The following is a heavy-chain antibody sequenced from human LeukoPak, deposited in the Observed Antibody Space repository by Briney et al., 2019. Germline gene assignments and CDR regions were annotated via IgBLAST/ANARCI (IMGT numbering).Heavy chain of an antibody. CDR2: IYYSGST. Sequence: SETLSLTCTVSGGSISSTGYYWGWIRPPPGKGLEWIGNIYYSGSTHYNPSLKSRVTISVDTSKNQFSLKLSSVTAADTAVFYCARRVRCSGDSCYSDNWFDPWGPGTLVTVSS. CDR3: ARRVRCSGDSCYSDNWFDP. CDR1: GGSISSTGYY. J-gene: IGHJ5*02. V-gene: IGHV4-39*01. D-gene: IGHD2-15*01.